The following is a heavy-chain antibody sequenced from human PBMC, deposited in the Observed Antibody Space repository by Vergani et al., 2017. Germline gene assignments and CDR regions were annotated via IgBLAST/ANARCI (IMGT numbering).Heavy chain of an antibody. CDR3: ARPDIAAALWVGFDP. CDR2: INPNSGGT. D-gene: IGHD6-13*01. J-gene: IGHJ5*02. Sequence: QVQLVQSGAEVKKPGASVKVSCKASGYTFTGYYMHWVRQAPGQGLEWMGWINPNSGGTNYAKKFQGRVTMTRDTSISTAYMELSRLRSDDTAVYYSARPDIAAALWVGFDPWGQGTLVTVSS. V-gene: IGHV1-2*02. CDR1: GYTFTGYY.